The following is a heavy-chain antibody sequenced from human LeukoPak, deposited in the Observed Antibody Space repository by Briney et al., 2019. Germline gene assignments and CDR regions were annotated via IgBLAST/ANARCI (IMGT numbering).Heavy chain of an antibody. CDR3: ARGLFGGVIVSDY. CDR2: ISSSSSTI. J-gene: IGHJ4*02. D-gene: IGHD3-16*02. Sequence: ETGRSLRLSCAASGFTFSSYAMHWVRQAPGKGLEWVSYISSSSSTIYCADSVKGRFTISRDNAKNSLYLQMNSLRAEDTAVYYCARGLFGGVIVSDYWGQGTLVTVSS. V-gene: IGHV3-48*04. CDR1: GFTFSSYA.